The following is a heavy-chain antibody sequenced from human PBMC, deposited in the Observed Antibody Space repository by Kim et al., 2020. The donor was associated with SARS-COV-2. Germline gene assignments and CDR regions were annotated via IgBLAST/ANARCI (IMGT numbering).Heavy chain of an antibody. V-gene: IGHV3-33*01. D-gene: IGHD3-10*01. Sequence: GGSLRLSCAASGFTFSSYGMHWVRQAPGKGLEWLAVIWYDGSNKYYADSVKGRFTISRDNSKNTLYLQMNSLRAEDTAVYYCARDQIGEFYGMDVWGQGTKVTVSS. CDR3: ARDQIGEFYGMDV. CDR1: GFTFSSYG. J-gene: IGHJ6*02. CDR2: IWYDGSNK.